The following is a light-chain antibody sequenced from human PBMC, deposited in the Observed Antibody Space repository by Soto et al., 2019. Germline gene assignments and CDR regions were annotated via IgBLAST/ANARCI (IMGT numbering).Light chain of an antibody. V-gene: IGKV1-27*01. Sequence: DIQMTQFPSSLSASVGDRVTITCRASRAINDYVAWYQQKPGKSPNLLIFAASSLESGVPSRFSGSGSGTEFTLTISSLQPEDVATYYCQGYKSPPFTFSRGTKVEMK. CDR1: RAINDY. J-gene: IGKJ3*01. CDR3: QGYKSPPFT. CDR2: AAS.